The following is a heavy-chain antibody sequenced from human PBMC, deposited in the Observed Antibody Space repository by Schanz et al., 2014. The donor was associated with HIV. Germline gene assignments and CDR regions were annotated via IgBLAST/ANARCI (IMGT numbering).Heavy chain of an antibody. Sequence: EVQLMESGGGLVQPGRSLRLSCAASGFTFDDYAMHWVRQAPGKGLEWVSGISWNSGSIGYADSVKGRFTISRDNAKNSVYLQMNSLRAEDTAVYYCARDGGSYNYGHPIDYWGQGTLVTVSS. CDR3: ARDGGSYNYGHPIDY. V-gene: IGHV3-9*01. CDR1: GFTFDDYA. D-gene: IGHD5-18*01. J-gene: IGHJ4*02. CDR2: ISWNSGSI.